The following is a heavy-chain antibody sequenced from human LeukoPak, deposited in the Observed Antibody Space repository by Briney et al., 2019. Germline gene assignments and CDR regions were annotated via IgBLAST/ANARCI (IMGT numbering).Heavy chain of an antibody. D-gene: IGHD2-2*02. CDR3: ARGRGYCSSTSCYNYYYMDV. CDR1: GGTFSSYA. V-gene: IGHV1-69*06. CDR2: IIPIFGTA. J-gene: IGHJ6*03. Sequence: SVKVSCKASGGTFSSYAISWVRQAPGQGLEWMGGIIPIFGTANYAQKFQGRVTITADKSTSTAYMELSSLRSEDTAVYYCARGRGYCSSTSCYNYYYMDVWGKGTTVTVSS.